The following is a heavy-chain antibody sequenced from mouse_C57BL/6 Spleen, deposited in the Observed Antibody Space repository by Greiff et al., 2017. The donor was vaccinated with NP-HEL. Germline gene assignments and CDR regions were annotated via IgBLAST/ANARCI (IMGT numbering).Heavy chain of an antibody. J-gene: IGHJ1*03. D-gene: IGHD2-5*01. CDR3: AYYSKGGYFDV. CDR2: IDPSDSYT. Sequence: QVQLQQPGAELVMPGASVKLSCKASGYTFTSYWMHWVKQRPGQGLEWIGEIDPSDSYTHYNQKFKDKSTLTVDKSSSTAYMQLISLTSEDSAVYYCAYYSKGGYFDVWGTGTTVTVSS. V-gene: IGHV1-69*01. CDR1: GYTFTSYW.